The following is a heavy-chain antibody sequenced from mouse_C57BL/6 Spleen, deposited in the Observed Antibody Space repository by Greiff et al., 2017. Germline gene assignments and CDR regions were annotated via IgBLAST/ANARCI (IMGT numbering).Heavy chain of an antibody. CDR3: ARGSNYDYAMDY. J-gene: IGHJ4*01. V-gene: IGHV3-1*01. CDR2: ISYSGST. CDR1: GYSITSGYD. D-gene: IGHD2-5*01. Sequence: EVKLMESAPGMVKPSQSLSLTCTVTGYSITSGYDWHWIRHFPGNKLEWMGYISYSGSTNYNPSLKSRISITHDTSKNHFFLKLNSVTTEDTATYYCARGSNYDYAMDYWGQGTSVTVSS.